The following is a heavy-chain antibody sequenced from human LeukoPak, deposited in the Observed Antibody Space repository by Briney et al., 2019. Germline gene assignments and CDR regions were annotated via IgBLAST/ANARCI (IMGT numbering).Heavy chain of an antibody. CDR1: DGSMNNDY. CDR3: ARHWTSGGNNWFDP. V-gene: IGHV4-59*08. CDR2: IYFSGST. D-gene: IGHD2-2*01. Sequence: SETLSLTCSVSDGSMNNDYWTWIRQPPGKGLEWIGYIYFSGSTDYNPSLRSRVTISVDRSKNQFSLKLRSVTAADTAIYYCARHWTSGGNNWFDPWSQGTLVTVSS. J-gene: IGHJ5*02.